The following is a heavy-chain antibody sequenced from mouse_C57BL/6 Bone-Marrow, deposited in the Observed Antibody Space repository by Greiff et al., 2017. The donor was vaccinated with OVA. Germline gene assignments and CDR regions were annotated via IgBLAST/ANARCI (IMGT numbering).Heavy chain of an antibody. CDR3: CPCDSDRDFDY. J-gene: IGHJ2*01. CDR1: GYTFTSYC. V-gene: IGHV1-53*01. CDR2: INPSNGGT. Sequence: QVQLQQPGTELVKPGASVKLSCTASGYTFTSYCMHWVRQRPGQGLEWIGDINPSNGGTNYNKKFKSKTTLTVDTSSITDFMQLSKLTSEDSAVYYCCPCDSDRDFDYWGQGTTLTVSS.